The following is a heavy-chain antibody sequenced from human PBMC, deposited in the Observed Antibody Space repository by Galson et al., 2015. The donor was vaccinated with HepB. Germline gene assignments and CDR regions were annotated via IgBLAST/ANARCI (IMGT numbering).Heavy chain of an antibody. CDR3: VRDKATSWYYLDY. CDR2: ISYDATNK. D-gene: IGHD6-13*01. CDR1: GFTFSNYA. V-gene: IGHV3-30-3*01. J-gene: IGHJ4*02. Sequence: SLRLSCAASGFTFSNYAIHWVRQAPGRGLEWVAMISYDATNKFHANSVKGRFTISRDNSNNTLNLQMNNLRAEDTAVYYCVRDKATSWYYLDYWGQGTVVTVSS.